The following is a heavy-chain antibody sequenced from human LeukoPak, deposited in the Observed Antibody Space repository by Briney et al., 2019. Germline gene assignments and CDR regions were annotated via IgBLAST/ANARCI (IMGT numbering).Heavy chain of an antibody. CDR3: ASYPHITMVRGVVY. V-gene: IGHV3-23*01. Sequence: PGGSLRLSCAASGFTFSTYGVYWVRQAPGKGLEWVSSNSGGSSYYADSVKGRFTTSRDNSKNTLYLQMNSLRAEDTAVYYCASYPHITMVRGVVYWGQGTLVTVSS. D-gene: IGHD3-10*01. CDR2: NSGGSS. CDR1: GFTFSTYG. J-gene: IGHJ4*02.